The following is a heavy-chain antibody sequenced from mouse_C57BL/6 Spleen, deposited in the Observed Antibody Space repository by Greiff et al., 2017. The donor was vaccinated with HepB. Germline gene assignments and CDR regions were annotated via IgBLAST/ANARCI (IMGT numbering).Heavy chain of an antibody. CDR3: ARERVTTVSYAMDY. CDR1: GYSITSGYY. Sequence: EVQLVESGPGLVKPSQSLSLTCSVTGYSITSGYYWNWIRQFPGNKLEWMGYISYDGSNNYNPSLKNRISITRDTSKNQFFLKLNSVTTEDTATYYCARERVTTVSYAMDYWGQGTSVTVSS. D-gene: IGHD1-1*01. J-gene: IGHJ4*01. CDR2: ISYDGSN. V-gene: IGHV3-6*01.